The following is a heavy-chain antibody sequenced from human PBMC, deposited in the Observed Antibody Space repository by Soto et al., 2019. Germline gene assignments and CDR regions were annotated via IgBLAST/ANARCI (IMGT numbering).Heavy chain of an antibody. J-gene: IGHJ6*02. CDR3: AKDMNCSSTSCSPSYYYYGMDV. CDR2: ISYDGSNK. CDR1: GFTFSSYG. D-gene: IGHD2-2*01. V-gene: IGHV3-30*18. Sequence: PGGSLRLSCAASGFTFSSYGMHWVRQAPGKGLEWVAVISYDGSNKYYADSVKGRFTISRDNSKNTLYLQMNSLRAEDTAVYYCAKDMNCSSTSCSPSYYYYGMDVWGQGXTVTVSS.